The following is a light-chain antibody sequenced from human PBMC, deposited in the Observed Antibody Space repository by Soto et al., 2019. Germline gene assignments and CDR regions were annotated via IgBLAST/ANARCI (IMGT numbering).Light chain of an antibody. CDR2: DTT. J-gene: IGLJ3*02. V-gene: IGLV7-46*01. CDR3: LLYYSSGRV. CDR1: TGAVTSDHY. Sequence: QAVVTQEPSLTVSRGGTVTLTCGSTTGAVTSDHYPYWFQQKPGQAPRTLIYDTTNKHSWTPARFSASLLGGKAALTLSGAQPEDEAEYYCLLYYSSGRVFGGGTKLTVL.